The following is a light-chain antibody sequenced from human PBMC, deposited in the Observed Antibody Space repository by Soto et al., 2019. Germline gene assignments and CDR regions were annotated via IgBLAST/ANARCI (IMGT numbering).Light chain of an antibody. CDR3: QQYGPSPT. J-gene: IGKJ3*01. Sequence: EIVMTQSPGTLSVSPGEGATLSCRASQSISSNYLGWYQQKPGQPPRLLIFGASRRGTGIPYRFSGSGSGTDFTLSIRKLEPEDFSLYYCQQYGPSPTFGPGTRVDIK. CDR2: GAS. CDR1: QSISSNY. V-gene: IGKV3-20*01.